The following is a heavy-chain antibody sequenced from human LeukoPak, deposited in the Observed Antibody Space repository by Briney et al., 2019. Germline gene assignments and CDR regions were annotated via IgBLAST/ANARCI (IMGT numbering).Heavy chain of an antibody. J-gene: IGHJ5*02. V-gene: IGHV1-69*04. CDR1: GGTFSSYA. D-gene: IGHD3-22*01. Sequence: ASVTVSCKASGGTFSSYAISWVRQAPGQGVEWMGRIIPILGIANYAQKFQGRVTITADKSTSTAYMELSSLRSEDTAVYYCARGSGGDYYDSSGFLTWGQGTLVTVSS. CDR2: IIPILGIA. CDR3: ARGSGGDYYDSSGFLT.